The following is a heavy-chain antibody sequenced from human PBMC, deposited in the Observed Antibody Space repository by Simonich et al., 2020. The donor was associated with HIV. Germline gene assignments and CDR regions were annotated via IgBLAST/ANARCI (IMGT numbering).Heavy chain of an antibody. CDR1: GGSFSGYY. CDR3: ARHRGAGYFDY. CDR2: INHSGST. V-gene: IGHV4-34*01. Sequence: VQLQQWGAGLLKPSETLSLPCAVYGGSFSGYYWSWIRQPPGKGLEWIGEINHSGSTNYNPSLKSRVTISVDTSKNQFSLKLSSVTAADTAVYYCARHRGAGYFDYWGQGTLVTVSS. J-gene: IGHJ4*02.